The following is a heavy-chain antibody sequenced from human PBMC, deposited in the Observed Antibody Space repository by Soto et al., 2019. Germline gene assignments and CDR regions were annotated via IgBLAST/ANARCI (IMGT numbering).Heavy chain of an antibody. V-gene: IGHV3-30*18. CDR2: ISYDGSNQ. Sequence: TGGSLRLSCAASGFTFSSYSMHWVRQAPDKGLEWVALISYDGSNQYYADSVKGRFTISRDNSKNTLFLQMNSLRADDTAVYYCAKDQASGQGSFDSWGQGTLVTVSS. J-gene: IGHJ4*02. CDR1: GFTFSSYS. CDR3: AKDQASGQGSFDS.